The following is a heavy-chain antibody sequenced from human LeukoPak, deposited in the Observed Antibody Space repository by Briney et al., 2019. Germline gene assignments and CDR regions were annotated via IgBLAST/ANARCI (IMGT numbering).Heavy chain of an antibody. CDR2: ITTYNGNT. J-gene: IGHJ4*02. V-gene: IGHV1-18*01. Sequence: ASVKVSCKASGYTFTTYGISWVRQAPGQGLEWMGWITTYNGNTNYAQKLHGRVTITTDESTSTAYMELSSLRSEDTAVYYCARKKQQLAKGDGYYFDYWGQGTLVTVSS. CDR3: ARKKQQLAKGDGYYFDY. D-gene: IGHD6-13*01. CDR1: GYTFTTYG.